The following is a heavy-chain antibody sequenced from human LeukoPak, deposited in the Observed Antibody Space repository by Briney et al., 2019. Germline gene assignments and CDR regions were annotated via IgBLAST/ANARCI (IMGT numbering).Heavy chain of an antibody. D-gene: IGHD2-2*01. CDR2: IKQDGSEK. Sequence: GALRLSCAASGFTFSSYWMSWVRQAPGKGLEWVANIKQDGSEKYYVDSVKGRFTISRDNAKNSLYLQMNSLRAEDTAVYYCASYQYTSTHSYWGQGTLVTDSS. CDR1: GFTFSSYW. V-gene: IGHV3-7*01. CDR3: ASYQYTSTHSY. J-gene: IGHJ4*02.